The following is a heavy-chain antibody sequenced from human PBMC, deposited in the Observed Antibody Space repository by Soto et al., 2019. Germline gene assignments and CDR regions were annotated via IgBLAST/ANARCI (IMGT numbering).Heavy chain of an antibody. D-gene: IGHD5-12*01. Sequence: GGSLRLSCAASGFTVTNNYMSWVRQAPGKGLEWFSVIYTGGTTYYADSVEGRFTMSRDNSKNTLYVQMNSLRAEDTAVYYCAGGYSFDYWGQGTLVTVSS. J-gene: IGHJ4*02. CDR3: AGGYSFDY. CDR2: IYTGGTT. CDR1: GFTVTNNY. V-gene: IGHV3-66*01.